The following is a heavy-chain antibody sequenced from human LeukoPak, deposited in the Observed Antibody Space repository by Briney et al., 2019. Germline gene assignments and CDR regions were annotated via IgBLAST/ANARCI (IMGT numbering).Heavy chain of an antibody. J-gene: IGHJ6*03. D-gene: IGHD5-18*01. CDR1: ACSISNNY. V-gene: IGHV4-59*01. CDR2: IYYSGTT. CDR3: ARTTEGGYTYDYFYYYYMDV. Sequence: SETLSFTCSVSACSISNNYWNWLAQPPGKGWVWIGYIYYSGTTNYNPSLKSRVSMSVDTSKNQFSLKLRSVTAADTAVYYCARTTEGGYTYDYFYYYYMDVWGKGTTVTISS.